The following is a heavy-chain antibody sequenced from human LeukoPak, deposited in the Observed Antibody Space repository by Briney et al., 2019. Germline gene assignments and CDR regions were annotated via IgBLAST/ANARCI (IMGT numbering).Heavy chain of an antibody. Sequence: ASVKVSCKASGYTFTSYGISWVRQAPGQGLEWMGWISAYNGNTNYAQKLQGRVTMTTDTSTSTAYMELRSLRSDDMAVYYCARDGTYYDFWSGYLTYYYYYYMDVWGKGTTVTVSS. CDR1: GYTFTSYG. CDR3: ARDGTYYDFWSGYLTYYYYYYMDV. CDR2: ISAYNGNT. D-gene: IGHD3-3*01. J-gene: IGHJ6*03. V-gene: IGHV1-18*03.